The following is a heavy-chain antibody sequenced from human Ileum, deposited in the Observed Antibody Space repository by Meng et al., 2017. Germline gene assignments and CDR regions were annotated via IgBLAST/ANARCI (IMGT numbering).Heavy chain of an antibody. V-gene: IGHV6-1*01. CDR1: GGSVSSNIAA. CDR2: TYYRSKWYS. D-gene: IGHD3-3*01. J-gene: IGHJ4*02. Sequence: QVQRQQSGPGLVKPPQTLSLTCAVSGGSVSSNIAAWNWIRQSPLRGLEWLGRTYYRSKWYSEYAVSVKSRISITPDTSKNQFSLQMNSVTPEDTAVYYCASGSGSLDYWGPGTLVTVPS. CDR3: ASGSGSLDY.